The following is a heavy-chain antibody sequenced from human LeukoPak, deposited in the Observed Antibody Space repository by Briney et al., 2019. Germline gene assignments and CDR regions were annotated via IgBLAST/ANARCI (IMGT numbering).Heavy chain of an antibody. CDR2: IWYDGSNK. V-gene: IGHV3-33*01. D-gene: IGHD7-27*01. CDR3: ARAPGDPYYFDY. CDR1: GFTFRNYG. J-gene: IGHJ4*02. Sequence: GGSLRLSCVASGFTFRNYGMHWVRQAPGKGLEWVAVIWYDGSNKYYADSVKGRFTISRDNSMNTLSLQMNSLRAEDTALYYCARAPGDPYYFDYWGQGTLVTVSS.